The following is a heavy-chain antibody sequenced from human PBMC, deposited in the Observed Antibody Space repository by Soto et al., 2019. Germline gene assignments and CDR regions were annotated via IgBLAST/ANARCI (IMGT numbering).Heavy chain of an antibody. CDR3: ARSPAYGDYANLDT. CDR1: GDSVSKYY. CDR2: IHSTRSP. Sequence: LSLTCTVSGDSVSKYYWNWIRQPAGKGLEWIGRIHSTRSPNYNPSLKSRVTMSVDTSKNQFSLKLNLTSVTAADTAVYYCARSPAYGDYANLDTRGQGTLVTVSS. J-gene: IGHJ5*02. V-gene: IGHV4-4*07. D-gene: IGHD4-17*01.